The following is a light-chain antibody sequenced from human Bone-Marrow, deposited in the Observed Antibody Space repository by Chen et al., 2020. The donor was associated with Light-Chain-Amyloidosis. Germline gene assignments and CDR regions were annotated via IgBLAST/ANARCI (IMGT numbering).Light chain of an antibody. CDR2: DVT. Sequence: QSALTQPASVSGSPGQSITISCTGTSSDIGGYNYVFWYQQHPARAPKLMIYDVTNRPSGVSNRFSGSKSGNTASLTISGLQAEDEADYYCSSYTTTSAPLIFGGGTKLTVL. CDR3: SSYTTTSAPLI. CDR1: SSDIGGYNY. V-gene: IGLV2-14*03. J-gene: IGLJ2*01.